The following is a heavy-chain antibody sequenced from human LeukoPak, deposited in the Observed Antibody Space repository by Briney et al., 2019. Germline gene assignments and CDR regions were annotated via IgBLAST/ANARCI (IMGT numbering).Heavy chain of an antibody. CDR1: GSTFSSYA. V-gene: IGHV3-30-3*01. CDR2: ISYDGSNK. Sequence: PGGSLRLSCAASGSTFSSYAMHWVRQAPGKGLEWVAVISYDGSNKYYADSVKGRFTISRDNSKNTLYLQMNSLRAEDTAVYYCAREIFDPWGQGTLVTVSS. CDR3: AREIFDP. J-gene: IGHJ5*02.